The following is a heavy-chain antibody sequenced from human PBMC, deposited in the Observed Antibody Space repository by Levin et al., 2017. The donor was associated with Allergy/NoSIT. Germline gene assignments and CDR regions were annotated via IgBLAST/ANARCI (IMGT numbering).Heavy chain of an antibody. J-gene: IGHJ4*02. D-gene: IGHD3-16*02. V-gene: IGHV3-49*04. CDR3: ARGGPPNYDYNWGSYRDGYFDY. CDR1: GFTFGDYA. CDR2: IRNKAHGGTT. Sequence: TGGSLRLSCTGSGFTFGDYAMSWVRQAPGKGLEWVGFIRNKAHGGTTEYAASVKGRLTISRDDSKSIAYLQMNSLKTEDTAVYFCARGGPPNYDYNWGSYRDGYFDYWGQGNLVTVSS.